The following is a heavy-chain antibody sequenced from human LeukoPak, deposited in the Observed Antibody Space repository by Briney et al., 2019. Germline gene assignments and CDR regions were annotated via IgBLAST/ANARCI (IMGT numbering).Heavy chain of an antibody. CDR1: GFTFSSYT. V-gene: IGHV3-21*01. Sequence: PGGSLRLSCAASGFTFSSYTMNWVRQAPGKGLEWVSSITSSSSYIYYADSVKGRFTISRDNAKNSLYLHMNSLRAEDTAVYYCAADYDFDYWGQGTLVTVSS. CDR3: AADYDFDY. CDR2: ITSSSSYI. J-gene: IGHJ4*02. D-gene: IGHD4-17*01.